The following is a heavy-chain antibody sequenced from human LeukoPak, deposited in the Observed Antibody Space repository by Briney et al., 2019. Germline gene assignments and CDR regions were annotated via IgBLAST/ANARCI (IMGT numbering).Heavy chain of an antibody. CDR1: GGSISSGGYY. Sequence: SETLSLTCTVSGGSISSGGYYWSWIRQPPGKGLEWIGYIYHSGSTYYNPSLKSRVTISVDRSKNQFSLKLSSVTAADTAVYYCASKNGGGYSYGLGMDGWGQGTTVTVSS. CDR2: IYHSGST. D-gene: IGHD5-18*01. CDR3: ASKNGGGYSYGLGMDG. J-gene: IGHJ6*02. V-gene: IGHV4-30-2*01.